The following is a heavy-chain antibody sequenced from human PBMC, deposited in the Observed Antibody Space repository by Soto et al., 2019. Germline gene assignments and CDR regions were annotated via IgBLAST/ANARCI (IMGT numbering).Heavy chain of an antibody. V-gene: IGHV4-59*08. J-gene: IGHJ6*03. Sequence: SETLSLTCTVSGGSISSYYWSWIRQPPGKGLEWIGYIYYSGSTNYNPSLKSRATISVDTSKNQFSLKLSSVTAADTAVYYCARRRGGYDSSRWYYYYYMDVWGKGTTVTVSS. CDR2: IYYSGST. CDR1: GGSISSYY. CDR3: ARRRGGYDSSRWYYYYYMDV. D-gene: IGHD5-12*01.